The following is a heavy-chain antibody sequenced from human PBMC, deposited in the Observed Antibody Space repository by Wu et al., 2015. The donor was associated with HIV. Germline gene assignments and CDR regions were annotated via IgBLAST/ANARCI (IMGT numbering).Heavy chain of an antibody. D-gene: IGHD3-22*01. CDR1: GGSISSYY. CDR2: IYYSGST. Sequence: QVQLQESGPGLVKPSETLSLTCTVSGGSISSYYWSWIRQPPGKGLEWIGYIYYSGSTNYNPSLKSRVTISVDTSKNQFSLKLSSVTAADTAVYYCAREVNDSSGYYPFDYWGQGTLVTVSS. J-gene: IGHJ4*02. CDR3: AREVNDSSGYYPFDY. V-gene: IGHV4-59*08.